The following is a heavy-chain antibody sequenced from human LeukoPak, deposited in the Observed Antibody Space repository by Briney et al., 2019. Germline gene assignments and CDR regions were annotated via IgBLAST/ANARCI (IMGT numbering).Heavy chain of an antibody. CDR3: ARGSPYCSSTSCYSYYYYYYMDV. CDR2: IKQDGSEK. V-gene: IGHV3-7*01. D-gene: IGHD2-2*02. Sequence: GGSLRLSCAASGFTFSSYWMSWVRQAPGKGLEWVANIKQDGSEKYYVDSVKGRFTISRDNAKNSLYLQMNSLRAEDTAVYYCARGSPYCSSTSCYSYYYYYYMDVWGKGTTVTVSS. CDR1: GFTFSSYW. J-gene: IGHJ6*03.